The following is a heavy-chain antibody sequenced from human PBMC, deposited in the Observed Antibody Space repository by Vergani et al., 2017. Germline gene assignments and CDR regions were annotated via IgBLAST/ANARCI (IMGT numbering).Heavy chain of an antibody. CDR1: GGSLSGYY. Sequence: QVQLQQWGAGLLQPSETLSLTCAVYGGSLSGYYWTWVRQPPGKGLEWIGEINHSGSTNYNPSLKSRVTISVDTSKNQFSLKLSSVTAADTAVYYCARVVVPAANYMDVWGKGTTVTVSS. J-gene: IGHJ6*03. CDR3: ARVVVPAANYMDV. CDR2: INHSGST. V-gene: IGHV4-34*01. D-gene: IGHD2-2*01.